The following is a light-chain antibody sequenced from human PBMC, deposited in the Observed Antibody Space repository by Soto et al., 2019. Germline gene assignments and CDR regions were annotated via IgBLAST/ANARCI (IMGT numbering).Light chain of an antibody. CDR2: DSS. V-gene: IGKV3-11*01. Sequence: EIVLTQSPATLSLSPGERATLSCRASQSVSTYLAWYQQKPGQAPRLLIYDSSNRATGIPGRFSGSGSGTDFTRTISSLEPEDFAVYYCQQRSSGVTLGGGTKVEI. CDR1: QSVSTY. CDR3: QQRSSGVT. J-gene: IGKJ4*01.